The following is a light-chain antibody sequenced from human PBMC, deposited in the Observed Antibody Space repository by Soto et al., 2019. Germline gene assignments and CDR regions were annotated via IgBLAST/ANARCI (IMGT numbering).Light chain of an antibody. CDR1: QSLNRW. CDR3: QQYNTYSWT. CDR2: DAS. Sequence: DIEMSPSPSSLSASVGDRVTITCRARQSLNRWLAWYQQKPGKAPKLLIYDASSLQSGVPSRFSGSGSGTEFALTISSLQPDDFATYYCQQYNTYSWTFGPGTKVDI. J-gene: IGKJ1*01. V-gene: IGKV1-5*01.